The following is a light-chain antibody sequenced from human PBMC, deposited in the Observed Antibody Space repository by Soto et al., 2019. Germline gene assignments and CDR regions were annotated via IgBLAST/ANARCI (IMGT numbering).Light chain of an antibody. CDR2: TTN. CDR3: VLYMGTGRVV. J-gene: IGLJ3*02. V-gene: IGLV8-61*01. CDR1: SGSVSSSYY. Sequence: QTVVTQAPSFSVSPGGTVTLTCGLSSGSVSSSYYPSWYQQIPGQAPRTLIYTTNTRSSGVPDRFSGSILGNKAALTITGAQADDECDYYCVLYMGTGRVVFGGGTKLTVL.